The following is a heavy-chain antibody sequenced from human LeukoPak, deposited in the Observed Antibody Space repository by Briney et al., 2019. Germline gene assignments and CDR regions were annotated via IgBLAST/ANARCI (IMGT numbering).Heavy chain of an antibody. D-gene: IGHD6-19*01. Sequence: GGSLRLSCAASGFTFSSYAMSWVRQAPGKGLEWVSAISGSGGGTYYADSVKGRFTISRDNSKNTLYLQMNSLRAEDTAVYYCAKSGSSGWYSQYWYFDLWGRGTLVTVSS. J-gene: IGHJ2*01. CDR1: GFTFSSYA. V-gene: IGHV3-23*01. CDR2: ISGSGGGT. CDR3: AKSGSSGWYSQYWYFDL.